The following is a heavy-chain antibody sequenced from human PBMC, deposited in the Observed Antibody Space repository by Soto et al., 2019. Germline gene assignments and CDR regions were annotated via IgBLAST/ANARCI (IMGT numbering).Heavy chain of an antibody. CDR1: GGSISSGGYY. Sequence: QVQLQESGPGLVKPSQTLSLTCTVSGGSISSGGYYWSWIRQHPGKGLEWTGYIYYSGSTSYNPSLMSRITMSADTSTNQFSMRLTSVTAADTAVYYCARQYDNSIPNWFDPWGQGTLVTVSS. CDR3: ARQYDNSIPNWFDP. D-gene: IGHD4-4*01. V-gene: IGHV4-31*03. CDR2: IYYSGST. J-gene: IGHJ5*02.